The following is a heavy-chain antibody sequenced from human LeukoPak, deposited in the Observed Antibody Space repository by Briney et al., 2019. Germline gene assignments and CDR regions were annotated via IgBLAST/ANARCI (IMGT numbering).Heavy chain of an antibody. J-gene: IGHJ5*02. CDR2: INAGNANT. CDR1: GYTFTSYA. V-gene: IGHV1-3*01. CDR3: VRDFPFDP. Sequence: ASVKVSCKASGYTFTSYAMHWVRQAPGQRLEWMGWINAGNANTRYSQKFQDRVTITRDTAASTVYMELSRLTSEDTAVYYCVRDFPFDPWGQGTLVTVSS.